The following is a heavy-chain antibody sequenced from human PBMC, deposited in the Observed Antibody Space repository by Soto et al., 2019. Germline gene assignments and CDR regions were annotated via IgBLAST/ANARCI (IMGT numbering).Heavy chain of an antibody. Sequence: ASVKVSCKASGYTFTSYGISWVRQAPGQGLEWMGWISAYNGNANYAQKLQGRVTMTTDTSTSTAYMELRSLRSDDTAVYYCARALYSSSFYWFDPWGQGTLVTVSS. CDR1: GYTFTSYG. D-gene: IGHD6-6*01. J-gene: IGHJ5*02. V-gene: IGHV1-18*04. CDR3: ARALYSSSFYWFDP. CDR2: ISAYNGNA.